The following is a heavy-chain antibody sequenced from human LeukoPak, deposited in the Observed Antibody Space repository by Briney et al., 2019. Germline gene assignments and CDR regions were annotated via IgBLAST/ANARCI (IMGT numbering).Heavy chain of an antibody. D-gene: IGHD6-19*01. CDR1: GYSISSGYY. J-gene: IGHJ3*02. V-gene: IGHV4-38-2*02. CDR3: ASRTASALEGFDM. Sequence: SETLSLTCTVSGYSISSGYYWGWIRQPPGKGLEWIGSIYHSGSTYYNPSLKSRVTISVDTSKNQFSLKLSSVTAADTAVYYCASRTASALEGFDMWGQGTMVTVSS. CDR2: IYHSGST.